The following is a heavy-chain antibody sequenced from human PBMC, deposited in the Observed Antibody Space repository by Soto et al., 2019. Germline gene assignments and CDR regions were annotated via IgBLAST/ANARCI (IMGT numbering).Heavy chain of an antibody. CDR1: GDTFTSYD. CDR2: MNPNSGNT. CDR3: ARAGRFKNWFDP. J-gene: IGHJ5*02. Sequence: ASVKVSCKASGDTFTSYDINWVRQATGQGLEWMGWMNPNSGNTGYAQKFQGRVTMTRNTSISTAYMELSSLRSEDTAVYYCARAGRFKNWFDPWGQGTLVTVSS. V-gene: IGHV1-8*01. D-gene: IGHD3-3*01.